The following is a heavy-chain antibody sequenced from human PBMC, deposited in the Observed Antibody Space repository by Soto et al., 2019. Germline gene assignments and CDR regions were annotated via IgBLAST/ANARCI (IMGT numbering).Heavy chain of an antibody. J-gene: IGHJ6*02. CDR1: GFTFSNAW. CDR3: TTDSQVTTGTYYYYGMDV. V-gene: IGHV3-15*07. CDR2: IKSKTDGGTT. D-gene: IGHD4-4*01. Sequence: GGSLRLSCAASGFTFSNAWMNCVLQAPGKGLEWVGRIKSKTDGGTTDYAAPVKGRFTISRDDSKNTLYLQMNSLKTEDTAVYYCTTDSQVTTGTYYYYGMDVWGQGT.